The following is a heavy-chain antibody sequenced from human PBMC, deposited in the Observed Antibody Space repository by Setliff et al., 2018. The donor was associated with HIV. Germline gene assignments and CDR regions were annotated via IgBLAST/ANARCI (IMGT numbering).Heavy chain of an antibody. V-gene: IGHV4-4*07. Sequence: SETLSLTCTVSGGSISSYYCSWIRQPAGKGLEWIGRIYSSGSTNYNPSLKSRVIISADTSKNQFSLKLSSVTAADTAVYYCARRRPPPSGAYSQYYMDAWGNGTTVTVSS. CDR1: GGSISSYY. J-gene: IGHJ6*03. D-gene: IGHD1-26*01. CDR3: ARRRPPPSGAYSQYYMDA. CDR2: IYSSGST.